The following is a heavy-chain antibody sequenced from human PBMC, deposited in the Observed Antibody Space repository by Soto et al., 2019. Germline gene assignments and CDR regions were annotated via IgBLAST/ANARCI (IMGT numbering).Heavy chain of an antibody. D-gene: IGHD3-10*01. V-gene: IGHV4-59*08. CDR1: GGSISSYY. Sequence: PSETLSLTCTVSGGSISSYYWSWIRQPPGKGLEWIGYIYYSGSTNYNPSLKSRVTISVDTSKNQFSLKLSSVTAADTAVYYCARHTMVRDDAFDIWGQGIMVTVSS. CDR3: ARHTMVRDDAFDI. J-gene: IGHJ3*02. CDR2: IYYSGST.